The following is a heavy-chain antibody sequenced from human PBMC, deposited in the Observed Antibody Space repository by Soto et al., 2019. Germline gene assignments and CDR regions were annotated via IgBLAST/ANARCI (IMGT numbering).Heavy chain of an antibody. CDR3: ARPYYGSGSYYNYYYYGMDV. D-gene: IGHD3-10*01. CDR2: IYYSGGT. CDR1: GGSIRSSSYY. J-gene: IGHJ6*02. Sequence: SATLSLTCTVSGGSIRSSSYYWGWIRKPPGKGLEWIGSIYYSGGTYYNPSLKSRVTISVDTSKNQFSLKLSSVTAADTAVYYCARPYYGSGSYYNYYYYGMDVWGHGTTVT. V-gene: IGHV4-39*01.